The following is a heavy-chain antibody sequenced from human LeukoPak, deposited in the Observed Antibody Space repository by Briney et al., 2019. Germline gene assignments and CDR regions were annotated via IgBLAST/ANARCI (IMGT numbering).Heavy chain of an antibody. Sequence: KPSETLSLTCTVSGGSISSSSYYWAWIRQPPGKGLEWIGSIYYSGRTFCNPSLKSRLTISADTSKNQFSLTLTSVNAADTAVYYCARRDIVATIDSWGQGTLVTVSS. CDR3: ARRDIVATIDS. J-gene: IGHJ4*02. CDR1: GGSISSSSYY. V-gene: IGHV4-39*01. D-gene: IGHD5-12*01. CDR2: IYYSGRT.